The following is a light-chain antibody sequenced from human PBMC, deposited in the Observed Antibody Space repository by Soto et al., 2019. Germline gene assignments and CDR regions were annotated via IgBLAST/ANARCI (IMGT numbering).Light chain of an antibody. CDR2: DVS. Sequence: IEMTQSPSTVSAYLGDSVTITCGASQSITTWSAWYQQRPGKAPKLLLYDVSSLQRGVPSSFSGSGSGTEFTLTISSLQPDDFANYYCQHYKMYYPWTFGQGTKVDIK. J-gene: IGKJ1*01. V-gene: IGKV1-5*01. CDR3: QHYKMYYPWT. CDR1: QSITTW.